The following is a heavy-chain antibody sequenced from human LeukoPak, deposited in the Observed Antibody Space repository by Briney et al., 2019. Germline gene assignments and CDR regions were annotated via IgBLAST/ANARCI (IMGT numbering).Heavy chain of an antibody. J-gene: IGHJ6*03. CDR2: IYYSGST. D-gene: IGHD2-2*01. CDR3: ARPYGGVPAAMDYYYYMDV. V-gene: IGHV4-39*07. Sequence: PSETLSLTCTVSGGSISSSSYYWGWIRQPPGKGLEWIGSIYYSGSTYYNPSLKSRVTISVDTSKNQFSLKLSSVTAADTAVYYCARPYGGVPAAMDYYYYMDVWGKGTTVTVSS. CDR1: GGSISSSSYY.